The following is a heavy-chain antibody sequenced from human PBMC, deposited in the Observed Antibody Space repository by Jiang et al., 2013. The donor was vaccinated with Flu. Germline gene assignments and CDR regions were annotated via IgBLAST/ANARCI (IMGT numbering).Heavy chain of an antibody. CDR1: TFSSYA. D-gene: IGHD5-24*01. V-gene: IGHV1-69*04. CDR2: IIPSLGVV. CDR3: AKETIEMPTTDLVFNYHGMDV. J-gene: IGHJ6*04. Sequence: TFSSYAISWVRQAPGQGLEWMGRIIPSLGVVHFAQNFQDRVTITADKSTGAGYMEVSSLTSQDTAVYYCAKETIEMPTTDLVFNYHGMDVWGKGTTVTVSS.